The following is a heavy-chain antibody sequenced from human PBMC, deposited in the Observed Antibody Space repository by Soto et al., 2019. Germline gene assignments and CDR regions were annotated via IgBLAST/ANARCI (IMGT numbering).Heavy chain of an antibody. CDR3: ARAWFGDFEYYFDY. V-gene: IGHV1-18*01. CDR2: ISAYNGNT. D-gene: IGHD3-10*01. J-gene: IGHJ4*02. CDR1: GYTFTNYA. Sequence: QVQLVQSGAEVKKPGASVKVSCKASGYTFTNYAISWVRQAPGQGLEWMGWISAYNGNTNYGQKLQGRVTMTTDTSSSSAYMEQRSLRSDDTAVYYCARAWFGDFEYYFDYWGQGTLVTVSS.